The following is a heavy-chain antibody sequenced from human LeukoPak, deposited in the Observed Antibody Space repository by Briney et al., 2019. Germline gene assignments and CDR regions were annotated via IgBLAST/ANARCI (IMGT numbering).Heavy chain of an antibody. V-gene: IGHV3-11*04. D-gene: IGHD2-2*01. CDR3: ARDPLYCSSTSCYDY. J-gene: IGHJ4*02. Sequence: GGSLRLSCAASGFTFSDYYMSWIRQAPGKGLEWVSYISGSGSTIYYADSVKGRFTISRDNANNSLYLQMNSLGAEDTAVYYCARDPLYCSSTSCYDYWGQGTLVTVSS. CDR2: ISGSGSTI. CDR1: GFTFSDYY.